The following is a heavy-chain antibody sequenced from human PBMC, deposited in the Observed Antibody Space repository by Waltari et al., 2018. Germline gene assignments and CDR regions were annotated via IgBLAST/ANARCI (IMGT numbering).Heavy chain of an antibody. CDR3: ARDSGKRGYDSPWFGY. V-gene: IGHV1-69*13. J-gene: IGHJ4*02. CDR2: TVPNVGTA. D-gene: IGHD5-12*01. Sequence: QVQLVQSGAEVKKPGSSVKVSCKASGGTFSSYAISWVRQAPGQGLEWRGGTVPNVGTANYAQKFQGRVAITADEATSTAYMELSSLRSEDTAVYYCARDSGKRGYDSPWFGYWGQGTLVTVSS. CDR1: GGTFSSYA.